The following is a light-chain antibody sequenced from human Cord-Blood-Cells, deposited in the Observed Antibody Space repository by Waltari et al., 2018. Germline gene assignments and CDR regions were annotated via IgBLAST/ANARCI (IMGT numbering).Light chain of an antibody. V-gene: IGLV1-40*01. J-gene: IGLJ3*02. Sequence: QSVLTQPPSVSGAPGQRVTISCTGSSSNIGAGYDVHWYQQLPGTAPKLLIYGNSDGPSGGPDRFSGSKSGTSASLAITGLQAEDEADYYCQSYDSSLSGWVFGGGTKLTVL. CDR2: GNS. CDR3: QSYDSSLSGWV. CDR1: SSNIGAGYD.